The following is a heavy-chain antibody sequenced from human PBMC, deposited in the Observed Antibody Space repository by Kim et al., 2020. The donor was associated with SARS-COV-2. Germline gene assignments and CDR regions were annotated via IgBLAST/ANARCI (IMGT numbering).Heavy chain of an antibody. CDR2: IYYSGST. CDR3: ARYPYGSGSYVRYYYYGMDV. J-gene: IGHJ6*02. D-gene: IGHD3-10*01. V-gene: IGHV4-61*01. CDR1: GGSVSSGSYY. Sequence: SETLSLTCTVSGGSVSSGSYYWSWIRQPPGKGLEWIGYIYYSGSTNYNPSLKSRVTISVDTSKNQFSLKLSSVTAADTAVYYCARYPYGSGSYVRYYYYGMDVWGQGTTVTVSS.